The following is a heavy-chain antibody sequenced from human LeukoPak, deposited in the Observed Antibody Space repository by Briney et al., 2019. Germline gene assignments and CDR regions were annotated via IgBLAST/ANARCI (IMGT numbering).Heavy chain of an antibody. CDR1: GFTFSSYS. V-gene: IGHV4-34*01. Sequence: GSLRLSCAASGFTFSSYSMNWVRQPPGKGLEWIGEINHSGSTNYNPSLKSRVTISVDTSKNQFSLKLSSVTAADTAVYYCARSQIQNSSSWFKYFDYWGQGTLVTVSS. J-gene: IGHJ4*02. D-gene: IGHD6-13*01. CDR3: ARSQIQNSSSWFKYFDY. CDR2: INHSGST.